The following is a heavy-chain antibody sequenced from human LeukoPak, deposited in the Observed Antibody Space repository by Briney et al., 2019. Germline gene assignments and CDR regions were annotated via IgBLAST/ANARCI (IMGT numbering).Heavy chain of an antibody. V-gene: IGHV1-8*01. CDR2: MNPNSGNT. D-gene: IGHD6-19*01. J-gene: IGHJ3*02. CDR1: VYTFTSYD. CDR3: ARLHSSGWYGGDAFDI. Sequence: ASVTVSCQASVYTFTSYDINWVRQATGQGREWMGWMNPNSGNTGYAQRFQGRVTMTRNTSISTAYMELSSLRSEDTAVYYCARLHSSGWYGGDAFDIWGQGTMVTVSS.